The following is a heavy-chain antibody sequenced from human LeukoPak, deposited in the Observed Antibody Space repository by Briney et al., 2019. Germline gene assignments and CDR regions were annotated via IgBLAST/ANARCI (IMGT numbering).Heavy chain of an antibody. V-gene: IGHV1-2*06. CDR1: GYTFTGYY. Sequence: ASVKVSCKASGYTFTGYYMHWVRQAPGQGLEWMSRINPNSGGTNYAQKFQGRVTMTRDTSISTAYMELSRLRSDDTAVYYCARQSLVNYYYYYMDVWGKGTTVTVSS. D-gene: IGHD2-2*01. J-gene: IGHJ6*03. CDR2: INPNSGGT. CDR3: ARQSLVNYYYYYMDV.